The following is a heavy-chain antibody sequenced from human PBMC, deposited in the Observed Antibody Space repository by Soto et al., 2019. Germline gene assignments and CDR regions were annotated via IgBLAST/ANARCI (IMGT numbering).Heavy chain of an antibody. CDR3: ARGRGGWFINQLLQAFDL. J-gene: IGHJ3*01. D-gene: IGHD2-2*01. CDR2: IYYSGST. Sequence: QVQLQESGPGLVKPSETLSLTCTVSGGSISSYYWSWIRQPPGKGLEWIGYIYYSGSTNYNPSLRCRVTVSVDTSKNQFSLKLSSVTAADTAVYDCARGRGGWFINQLLQAFDLWGQGTRVTVSS. V-gene: IGHV4-59*01. CDR1: GGSISSYY.